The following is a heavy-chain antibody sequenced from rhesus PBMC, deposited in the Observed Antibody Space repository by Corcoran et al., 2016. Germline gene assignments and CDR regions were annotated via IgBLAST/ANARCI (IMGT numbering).Heavy chain of an antibody. J-gene: IGHJ3*01. CDR3: ASLNTDAFDF. CDR2: TNPYTGNT. V-gene: IGHV1S2*01. Sequence: QVQLVQSGAEVKKPGSSVKVSCKAAGYTFTDYYMHWVRQAPRQGLEWMGWTNPYTGNTQYAQKFQGRVTMTRDTSTSTAYMELSSLGSEDTAVYYCASLNTDAFDFWGQGLRVTVSS. CDR1: GYTFTDYY. D-gene: IGHD4-23*01.